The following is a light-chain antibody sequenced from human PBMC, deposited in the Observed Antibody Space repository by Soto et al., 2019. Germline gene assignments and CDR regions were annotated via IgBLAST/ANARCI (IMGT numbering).Light chain of an antibody. CDR1: QSVSTY. CDR3: QQYNNWPPFT. J-gene: IGKJ3*01. Sequence: IIMTQSPATLSVSPGERATLSCRASQSVSTYLAWFQQKPGQAPRLLIYAASNRATGVPARFSGAGSGTDFTLTISSLQSDDFAVYYCQQYNNWPPFTFGHGTKVEIK. V-gene: IGKV3-15*01. CDR2: AAS.